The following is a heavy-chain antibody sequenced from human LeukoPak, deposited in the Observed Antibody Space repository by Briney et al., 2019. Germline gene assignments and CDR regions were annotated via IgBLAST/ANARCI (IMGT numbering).Heavy chain of an antibody. V-gene: IGHV3-23*01. J-gene: IGHJ4*02. D-gene: IGHD2-2*01. CDR2: VSGSGVST. CDR3: AIQTGYCSSTSCPDY. Sequence: GGSLRLSCAASGFTFSSYAMSWVRQAPGKGLEWVSAVSGSGVSTYYADSVKGRFTISRDNSKNTLYLQMNSLRAEDTAVYYCAIQTGYCSSTSCPDYWGQGTLVTVSS. CDR1: GFTFSSYA.